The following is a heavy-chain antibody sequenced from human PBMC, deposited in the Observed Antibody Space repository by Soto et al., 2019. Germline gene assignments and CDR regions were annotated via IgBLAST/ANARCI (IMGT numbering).Heavy chain of an antibody. Sequence: PSETLSLTCAVSGGSISSSNWWSWVRQHPGKGLEWIGEIYHSGSTNYNPSLKSRVTISVDKSKNQFSLKLSSVTAADTAVYYCAAREYYGSGSYAYFDYWGQGTLVTVS. CDR1: GGSISSSNW. V-gene: IGHV4-4*02. J-gene: IGHJ4*02. CDR2: IYHSGST. D-gene: IGHD3-10*01. CDR3: AAREYYGSGSYAYFDY.